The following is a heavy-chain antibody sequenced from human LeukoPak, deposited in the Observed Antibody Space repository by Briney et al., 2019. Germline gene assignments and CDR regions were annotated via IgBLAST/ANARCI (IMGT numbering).Heavy chain of an antibody. V-gene: IGHV5-51*01. J-gene: IGHJ4*02. CDR1: GYSFTSYW. D-gene: IGHD1-14*01. CDR2: IYPGDSDT. Sequence: GESLEISFKGSGYSFTSYWIGWVRQMPGKGLEWMGIIYPGDSDTRYSPSFQGQVTISADKSISTAYLQWSSLKASDTAMYYCARLKARLGTQFDYWGQGTLVTVSS. CDR3: ARLKARLGTQFDY.